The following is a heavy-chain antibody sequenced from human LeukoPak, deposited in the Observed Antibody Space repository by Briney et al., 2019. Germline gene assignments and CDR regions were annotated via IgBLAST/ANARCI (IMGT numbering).Heavy chain of an antibody. Sequence: GGSLRLSCVASGFTFSSYAMSWVRQAPGKGLEWVATIKHDGREQYYVDSVKGRFTISRDNTKNSLYLQMNSLRAEDTAVYYCATASYGFAYWGQGTLVTVSS. CDR1: GFTFSSYA. D-gene: IGHD3-10*01. J-gene: IGHJ4*02. V-gene: IGHV3-7*05. CDR2: IKHDGREQ. CDR3: ATASYGFAY.